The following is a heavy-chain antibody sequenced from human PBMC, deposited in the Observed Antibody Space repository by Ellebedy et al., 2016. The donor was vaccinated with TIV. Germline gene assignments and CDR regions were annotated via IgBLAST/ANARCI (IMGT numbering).Heavy chain of an antibody. Sequence: MPSETLSLTCTVSGGSISSYYWSRIRQPPGKGLEWIGYIYYSGSTNYNPSLKSRVTISVDTSKNQFSLKLSSVTAADTAVYYCARHTLSGYDLYFDYWGQGTLVTVSS. J-gene: IGHJ4*02. CDR3: ARHTLSGYDLYFDY. V-gene: IGHV4-59*08. CDR2: IYYSGST. D-gene: IGHD5-12*01. CDR1: GGSISSYY.